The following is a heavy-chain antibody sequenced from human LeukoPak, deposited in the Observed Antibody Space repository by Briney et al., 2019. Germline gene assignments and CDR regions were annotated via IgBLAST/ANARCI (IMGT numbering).Heavy chain of an antibody. V-gene: IGHV4-61*02. CDR3: SSDLSVDTAMVTTASTPRGVGAFDI. D-gene: IGHD5-18*01. CDR2: IYTSGST. J-gene: IGHJ3*02. Sequence: PSETLSLTCTVSGGSISSGSYYWSWIRQPAGKGLDWIERIYTSGSTNYNPSLKSRVTISVDTSKNQFSLKLSSVTAADTAVYYCSSDLSVDTAMVTTASTPRGVGAFDIWGPWTMVTVSS. CDR1: GGSISSGSYY.